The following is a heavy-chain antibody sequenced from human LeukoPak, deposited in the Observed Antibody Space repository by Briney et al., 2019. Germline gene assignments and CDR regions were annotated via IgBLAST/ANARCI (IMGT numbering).Heavy chain of an antibody. Sequence: GGSLRLSCAASGSTFNSYTLNWVRQAPGKGLEWVSGIRGSSESVYYADSVKGRFTISRDNSKNTLYLQVNSLRAEDTAVYYCAKGGKWDVTPFDYWGQGTLVTVSS. CDR2: IRGSSESV. CDR1: GSTFNSYT. D-gene: IGHD1-26*01. CDR3: AKGGKWDVTPFDY. V-gene: IGHV3-23*01. J-gene: IGHJ4*02.